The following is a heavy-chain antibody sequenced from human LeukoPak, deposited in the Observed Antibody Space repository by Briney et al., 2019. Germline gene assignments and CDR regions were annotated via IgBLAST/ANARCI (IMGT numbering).Heavy chain of an antibody. CDR2: MNPNSGNT. J-gene: IGHJ4*02. Sequence: GASVKVPCKASGYTFTSYDINWVRQATGQGLEWMGWMNPNSGNTGYAQKFQGRVTMTRNTSISTAYMELSSLRSEDTAVYYCARARSRSGEESHGYWGQGTLVTVSS. CDR3: ARARSRSGEESHGY. V-gene: IGHV1-8*01. D-gene: IGHD6-13*01. CDR1: GYTFTSYD.